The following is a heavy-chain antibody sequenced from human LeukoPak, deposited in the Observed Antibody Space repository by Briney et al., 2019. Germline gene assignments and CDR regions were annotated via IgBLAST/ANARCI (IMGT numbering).Heavy chain of an antibody. CDR1: GYTFTSYD. D-gene: IGHD1-26*01. CDR2: MNPNSGGT. J-gene: IGHJ4*02. Sequence: ASVKVSCKASGYTFTSYDINWVRQATGQGLEWMGWMNPNSGGTNYAQKFQGRVTMTRDTSISTAYMELSRLRSDDTAVYYCARDGGYFVSWGQGTLVTVSS. CDR3: ARDGGYFVS. V-gene: IGHV1-2*02.